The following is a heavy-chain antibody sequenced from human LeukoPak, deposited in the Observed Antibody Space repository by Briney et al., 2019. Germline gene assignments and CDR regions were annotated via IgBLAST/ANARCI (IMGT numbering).Heavy chain of an antibody. V-gene: IGHV3-48*04. CDR3: ARAHSSSCDY. Sequence: GGSPRLSCAASGFTFGAYSMSWVRQAPGKGLEWVSYISSSSSTIYYADSVKGRFTISRDDTKNSLHLQMNSLRAEDTAVYYCARAHSSSCDYWGQGTLVTVSS. CDR1: GFTFGAYS. D-gene: IGHD6-13*01. J-gene: IGHJ4*02. CDR2: ISSSSSTI.